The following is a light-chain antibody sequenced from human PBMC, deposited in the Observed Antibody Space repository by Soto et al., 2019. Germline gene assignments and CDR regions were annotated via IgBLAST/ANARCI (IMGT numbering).Light chain of an antibody. V-gene: IGLV2-14*01. J-gene: IGLJ1*01. CDR1: SNDIGRYNY. CDR3: SSYATSSTYV. CDR2: DVS. Sequence: QSVLTQPAPVSGSPGQSITISCTGTSNDIGRYNYVSWYQQHPGKAPKLMIYDVSNRPSGVSNRFSGSKSGNTASLTISGLQAEDEADYYCSSYATSSTYVFGTGTKVTVL.